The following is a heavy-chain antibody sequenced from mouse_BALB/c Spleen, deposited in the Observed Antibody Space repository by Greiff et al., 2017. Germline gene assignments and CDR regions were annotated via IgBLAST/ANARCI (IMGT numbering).Heavy chain of an antibody. CDR3: ARGLGKPFMDY. J-gene: IGHJ4*01. Sequence: EVKLMESGAELVKPGASVKLSCTASGFNIKDTYMHWVKQRPEQGLEWIGRIDPANGNTKYDPKFQGKATITADTSSNTAYLQLSSLTSEDTAVYYCARGLGKPFMDYWGQGTSVTVSS. V-gene: IGHV14-3*02. D-gene: IGHD2-1*01. CDR2: IDPANGNT. CDR1: GFNIKDTY.